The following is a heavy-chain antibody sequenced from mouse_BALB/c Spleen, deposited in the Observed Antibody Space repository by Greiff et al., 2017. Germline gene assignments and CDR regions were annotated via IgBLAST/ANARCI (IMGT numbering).Heavy chain of an antibody. V-gene: IGHV4-1*02. CDR1: GFDFSRYW. D-gene: IGHD1-1*01. Sequence: DVKLQESGGGLVQPGGSLKLSCAASGFDFSRYWMSWVRQAPGKGLEWIGEINPDSSTINYTPSLKDKFIISRDNAKNTLYLQMSKVRSEDTALYYCALLLLRPFDYWGQGTTLTVSS. CDR3: ALLLLRPFDY. CDR2: INPDSSTI. J-gene: IGHJ2*01.